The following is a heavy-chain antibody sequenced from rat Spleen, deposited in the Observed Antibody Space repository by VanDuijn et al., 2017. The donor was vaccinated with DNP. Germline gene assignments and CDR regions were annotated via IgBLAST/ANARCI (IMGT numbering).Heavy chain of an antibody. D-gene: IGHD1-4*01. Sequence: EVQLVESGGGPVQPGRSLKLSCVASGFIFSNYWMTWIRQAPGKGLEWVASITNTGDGSYYSDSVKGRFTISRDNARITLYLQMDSLRSEDTATYYCAGRPPPTRGPFDYWGQGVTVTVSS. CDR3: AGRPPPTRGPFDY. CDR1: GFIFSNYW. J-gene: IGHJ2*01. V-gene: IGHV5-31*01. CDR2: ITNTGDGS.